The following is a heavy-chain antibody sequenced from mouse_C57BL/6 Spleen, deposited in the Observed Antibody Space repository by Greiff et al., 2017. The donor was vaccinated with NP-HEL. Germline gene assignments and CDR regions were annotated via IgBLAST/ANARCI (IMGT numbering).Heavy chain of an antibody. CDR3: ARSQTAQNYFDY. D-gene: IGHD3-2*02. V-gene: IGHV1-64*01. Sequence: VQLQQPGAELVKPGASVKLSCKASGYTFTSYWMHWVKQRPGQGLEWIGMIHPNSGSTNYNEKFKSKATLTVDKSSSTAYMQLSSLTSEDSAVYYCARSQTAQNYFDYWGQGTTLTVSS. CDR2: IHPNSGST. CDR1: GYTFTSYW. J-gene: IGHJ2*01.